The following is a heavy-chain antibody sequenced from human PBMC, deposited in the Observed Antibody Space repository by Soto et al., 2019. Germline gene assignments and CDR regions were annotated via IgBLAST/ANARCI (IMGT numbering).Heavy chain of an antibody. Sequence: GESLKISCKGSGYSFTSYWIGWVRQMPGKGLEWMGIIYPGDSDTRYSPSFQGQVTISADKSISTAYLQWSSQKASDTAMYYCARRGLDISSSGYYYMECWGKGTTVTVSS. V-gene: IGHV5-51*01. J-gene: IGHJ6*03. CDR2: IYPGDSDT. CDR3: ARRGLDISSSGYYYMEC. CDR1: GYSFTSYW. D-gene: IGHD6-6*01.